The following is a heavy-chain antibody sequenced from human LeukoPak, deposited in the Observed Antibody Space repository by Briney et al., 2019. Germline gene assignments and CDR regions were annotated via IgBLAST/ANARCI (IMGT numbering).Heavy chain of an antibody. CDR1: GFTFDDYA. Sequence: GGSLRLSCAASGFTFDDYAMPWVRQAPGKGLEWVPGISWSSGSIGYADSVKGRFTISRDNAKNSLYLQMNSLRAEDMALYYCAVEGPYGDYALGYWGQGTLVTVSS. CDR3: AVEGPYGDYALGY. V-gene: IGHV3-9*03. J-gene: IGHJ4*02. CDR2: ISWSSGSI. D-gene: IGHD4-17*01.